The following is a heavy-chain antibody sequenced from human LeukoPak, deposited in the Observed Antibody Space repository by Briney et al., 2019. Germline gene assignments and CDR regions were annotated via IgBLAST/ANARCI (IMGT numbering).Heavy chain of an antibody. CDR1: GFTFSSHA. D-gene: IGHD2-15*01. J-gene: IGHJ4*02. Sequence: GGSLRLSCAASGFTFSSHAMSWVRQAPGKGLEWVSAISDSGGRTYYAGSVKGRFTISRDNSKNTLYLQMESLRAEDTAVYYCAKHSTYCSGGSCQEDFDYWGQGTLVTVSS. CDR3: AKHSTYCSGGSCQEDFDY. V-gene: IGHV3-23*01. CDR2: ISDSGGRT.